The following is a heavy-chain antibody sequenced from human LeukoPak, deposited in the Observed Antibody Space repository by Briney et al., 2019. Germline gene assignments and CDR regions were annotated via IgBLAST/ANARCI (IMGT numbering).Heavy chain of an antibody. V-gene: IGHV3-7*01. CDR2: IKQDGSEK. D-gene: IGHD6-13*01. CDR3: ARDSGSTWYYFDY. Sequence: GGSLRLSCAASGFTFSSYWMSWVRQAPGKGLEWVANIKQDGSEKYYVDSVKGRFTISRDNAKNSVYLQMNSLRAEDTAVYYCARDSGSTWYYFDYWGQGTLVTVSS. J-gene: IGHJ4*02. CDR1: GFTFSSYW.